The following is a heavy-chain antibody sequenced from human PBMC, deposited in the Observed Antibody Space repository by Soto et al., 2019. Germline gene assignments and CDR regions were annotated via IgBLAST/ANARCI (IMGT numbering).Heavy chain of an antibody. Sequence: QVQLVQSGAEVKKPGSSVKVSCKASGDTFSGYCISWVRQAPGQGLEWMGMIIPILDTAHYAQKFQGRVTLTADKSTKTAYMELSSLRSEDTAVYFCAKDTPRRFDDSSGVFETWGLGTLFTVSS. D-gene: IGHD3-22*01. J-gene: IGHJ5*02. CDR2: IIPILDTA. CDR3: AKDTPRRFDDSSGVFET. CDR1: GDTFSGYC. V-gene: IGHV1-69*08.